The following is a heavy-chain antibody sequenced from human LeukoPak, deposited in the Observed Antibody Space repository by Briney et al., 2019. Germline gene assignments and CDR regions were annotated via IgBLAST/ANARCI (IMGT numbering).Heavy chain of an antibody. D-gene: IGHD3-22*01. CDR3: AARPPIVVGGPFDY. J-gene: IGHJ4*02. Sequence: PGGSLRLSCAASGITFSSSAMGWVRPAPGKGLEWRSTISGSGDNTYYADSVKGRFTVFRDNSKHTLYLQMKSLRAEDTAVYYCAARPPIVVGGPFDYWGQGTLVTVSS. CDR2: ISGSGDNT. V-gene: IGHV3-23*01. CDR1: GITFSSSA.